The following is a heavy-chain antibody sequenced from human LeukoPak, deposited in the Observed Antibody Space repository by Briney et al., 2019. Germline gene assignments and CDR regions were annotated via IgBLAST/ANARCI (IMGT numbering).Heavy chain of an antibody. V-gene: IGHV1-69*05. J-gene: IGHJ4*02. CDR2: IIPIFGTA. CDR1: GGTFGSYA. Sequence: SVKVSCKASGGTFGSYAISWVRQAPGQGLEWMGRIIPIFGTANYAQKFQGRVTITTDESTSTAYMELSSLRSEDTAVYYCARENYDILTGLGDYFDYWGQGTLVTVSS. D-gene: IGHD3-9*01. CDR3: ARENYDILTGLGDYFDY.